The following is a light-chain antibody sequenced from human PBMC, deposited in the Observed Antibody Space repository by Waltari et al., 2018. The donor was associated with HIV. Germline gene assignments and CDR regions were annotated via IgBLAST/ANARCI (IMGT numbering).Light chain of an antibody. V-gene: IGKV3-11*01. Sequence: EIVLTQSPATLSLSPGERATLSCRASQSVSSYLAWYQHKPGQAPRLLIYDASNRATGIPARFSGSGSGTDFILTISSLEPEDFALYYCQQRINWPPAVTFGQGTKLEIK. CDR3: QQRINWPPAVT. CDR2: DAS. CDR1: QSVSSY. J-gene: IGKJ2*01.